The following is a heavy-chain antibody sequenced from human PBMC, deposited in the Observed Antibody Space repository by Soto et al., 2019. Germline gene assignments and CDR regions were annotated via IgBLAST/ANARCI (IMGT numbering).Heavy chain of an antibody. J-gene: IGHJ6*02. D-gene: IGHD3-10*01. CDR3: AKRYGSGSYRDFNSYYGMDI. V-gene: IGHV3-23*01. CDR1: RFTFRDYG. CDR2: ISPTGEQR. Sequence: GGSLRLSCAASRFTFRDYGMSWVRQGPGKGLEWVSGISPTGEQRFYVDSVKGRFFISGDNSQNTLSLEMSNLRADDTAVYYRAKRYGSGSYRDFNSYYGMDIWGQGTSVTVSS.